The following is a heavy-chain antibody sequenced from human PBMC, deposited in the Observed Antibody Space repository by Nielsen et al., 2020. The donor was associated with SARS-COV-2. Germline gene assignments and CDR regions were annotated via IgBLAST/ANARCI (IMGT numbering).Heavy chain of an antibody. CDR2: IIGSGGRT. J-gene: IGHJ4*02. Sequence: GGSLRLSCAASGFTFSSYGMHWVRQAPGKGLEWVSGIIGSGGRTHYADSVEGRFTISRDNSKNTLYLQMNSLRAEDTAVYYCAKAFRSSDWVRAATDFWGQGTLVTVSS. CDR1: GFTFSSYG. D-gene: IGHD6-25*01. V-gene: IGHV3-23*01. CDR3: AKAFRSSDWVRAATDF.